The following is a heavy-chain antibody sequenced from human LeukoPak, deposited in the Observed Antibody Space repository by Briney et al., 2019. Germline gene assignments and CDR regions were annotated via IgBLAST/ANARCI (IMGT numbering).Heavy chain of an antibody. CDR1: GFTFSSYA. CDR3: ARAHGWYPYYFDY. CDR2: ISYDGSNK. D-gene: IGHD2-15*01. Sequence: GGSLRLSCAASGFTFSSYAMHWVRQAPGKGLEWVAVISYDGSNKYYADSVKGRFTISRDNSKNTLYLQMNSLRAEDTAVYYCARAHGWYPYYFDYWGQGTLVTVSS. J-gene: IGHJ4*02. V-gene: IGHV3-30-3*01.